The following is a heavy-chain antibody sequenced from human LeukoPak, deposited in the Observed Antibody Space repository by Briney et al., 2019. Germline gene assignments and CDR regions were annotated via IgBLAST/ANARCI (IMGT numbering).Heavy chain of an antibody. CDR3: ARHARITMIVVVFDY. D-gene: IGHD3-22*01. CDR2: IYYSGST. CDR1: GGSISSSSYY. Sequence: SETLSLTCTVSGGSISSSSYYWGWIRQPPGKGLEWIGSIYYSGSTYYNPSLKSRVTISVDTSKNPFSLKLSSVTAADTAVYYCARHARITMIVVVFDYWGQGTLVTVSS. V-gene: IGHV4-39*01. J-gene: IGHJ4*02.